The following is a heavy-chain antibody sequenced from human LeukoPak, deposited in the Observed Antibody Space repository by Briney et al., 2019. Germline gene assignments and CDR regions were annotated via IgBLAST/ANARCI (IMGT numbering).Heavy chain of an antibody. V-gene: IGHV3-23*01. D-gene: IGHD6-19*01. Sequence: GGTLRLSCAASGFTFSRSGMNWVRQAPGKGLEWVSTISGSGDSTYYADSVKGRFTVSRDNSKNTLYLQMNSLRAEDTAVYYCAKLKVSGYSSGWYQHDDAFDIWGQGTMVTVSS. CDR1: GFTFSRSG. CDR3: AKLKVSGYSSGWYQHDDAFDI. CDR2: ISGSGDST. J-gene: IGHJ3*02.